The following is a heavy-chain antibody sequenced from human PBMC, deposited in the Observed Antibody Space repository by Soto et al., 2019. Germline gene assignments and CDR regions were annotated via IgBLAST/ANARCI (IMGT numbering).Heavy chain of an antibody. Sequence: PSETLSLTCAVYGGSFSGYYWSWIRQPPGKGLEWIGEINHSGSTNYNPSLKSRATISVDTSKNQFSLKLSSVTAADTAVYYCARARGRNWNYPSYYYYGMDVWGQGTTVTVSS. CDR3: ARARGRNWNYPSYYYYGMDV. CDR1: GGSFSGYY. CDR2: INHSGST. V-gene: IGHV4-34*01. D-gene: IGHD1-7*01. J-gene: IGHJ6*02.